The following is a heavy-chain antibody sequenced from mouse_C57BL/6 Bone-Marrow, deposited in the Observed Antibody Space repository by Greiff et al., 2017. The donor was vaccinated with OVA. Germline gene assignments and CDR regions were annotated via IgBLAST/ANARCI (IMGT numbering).Heavy chain of an antibody. D-gene: IGHD1-1*01. CDR2: INPNNGGT. V-gene: IGHV1-26*01. J-gene: IGHJ4*01. CDR3: ARWGWRLYGAMDY. CDR1: GYTFTDYY. Sequence: EVQLQQSGPELVKPGASVKISCKASGYTFTDYYMNWVKQSHGKSLEWIGDINPNNGGTSYNQKFKGKATLTVDKSSSTAYMELRSLAAEDSAVYYSARWGWRLYGAMDYWGQGTSVTVSS.